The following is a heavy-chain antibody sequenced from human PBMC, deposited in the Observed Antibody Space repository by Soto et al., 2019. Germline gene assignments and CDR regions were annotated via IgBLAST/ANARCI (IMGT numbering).Heavy chain of an antibody. CDR1: GGSISSGDYY. J-gene: IGHJ4*02. Sequence: SETLSLTCTVSGGSISSGDYYWSWIRQPPGKGLEWIGYIYYSGSTYYNPSLKSRVTISVDTSKNQFSPKLSSVTAADTAVYYCARKPVATIYPLDYWGQGTLVTVSS. CDR2: IYYSGST. V-gene: IGHV4-30-4*01. CDR3: ARKPVATIYPLDY. D-gene: IGHD5-12*01.